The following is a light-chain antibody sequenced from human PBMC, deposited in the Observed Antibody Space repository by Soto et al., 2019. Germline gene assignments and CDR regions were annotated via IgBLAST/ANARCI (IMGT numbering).Light chain of an antibody. Sequence: ESVLTQSPGTLSLSPGERATLSCRASQSVSSNYLAWYQQKPGQAPRLLIYGASSRATATPDRFSGSGSGTAFPLTISRLEPEDFAVYYCQQFGRSPPSWTFGQGTKVEIK. CDR3: QQFGRSPPSWT. CDR2: GAS. J-gene: IGKJ1*01. CDR1: QSVSSNY. V-gene: IGKV3-20*01.